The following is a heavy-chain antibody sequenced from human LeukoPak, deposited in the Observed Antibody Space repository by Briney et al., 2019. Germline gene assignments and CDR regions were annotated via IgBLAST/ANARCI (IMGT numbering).Heavy chain of an antibody. J-gene: IGHJ5*02. CDR1: GVSVSSGSYF. CDR2: IYHDGST. D-gene: IGHD5/OR15-5a*01. V-gene: IGHV4-61*01. Sequence: PSETLSLTCTVSGVSVSSGSYFWSWIRQPPGEGPQWIGYIYHDGSTNYSPSLRSRVSISVDTSKNQFSLKLSSVTTADTAVYFCATFFDFWFGPWGQGTPVTVSS. CDR3: ATFFDFWFGP.